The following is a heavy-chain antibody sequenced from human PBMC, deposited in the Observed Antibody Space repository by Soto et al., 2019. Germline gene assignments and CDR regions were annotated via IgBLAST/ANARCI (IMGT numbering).Heavy chain of an antibody. Sequence: GGSLRLSCAASGFTFSSYSMNWVRQAPGKGLEWVSSISSSSSYIYYADSVKGRFTISRDNAKNSLYLQMNSLRAEDTAVYYCAREQNIAAAGHLDYWGQGTLVTVSS. CDR3: AREQNIAAAGHLDY. CDR2: ISSSSSYI. V-gene: IGHV3-21*01. CDR1: GFTFSSYS. D-gene: IGHD6-13*01. J-gene: IGHJ4*02.